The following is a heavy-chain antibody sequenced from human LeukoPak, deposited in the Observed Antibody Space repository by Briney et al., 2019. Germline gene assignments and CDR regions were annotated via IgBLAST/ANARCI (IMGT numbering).Heavy chain of an antibody. D-gene: IGHD3-3*01. CDR2: ISGSGGST. Sequence: GRSLRLSCAASGFTFSSYAMRWVRQAPGKGLEWVSAISGSGGSTYYADSVKGRFTISRDNSKNTLYLQMNSLRAEDTAVYYCAKDPGDFWSGYFNYNWFDPWGQGTLVTVSS. J-gene: IGHJ5*02. V-gene: IGHV3-23*01. CDR1: GFTFSSYA. CDR3: AKDPGDFWSGYFNYNWFDP.